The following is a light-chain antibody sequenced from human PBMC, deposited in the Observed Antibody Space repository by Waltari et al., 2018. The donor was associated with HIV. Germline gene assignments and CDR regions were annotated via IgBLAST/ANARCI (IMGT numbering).Light chain of an antibody. V-gene: IGLV6-57*02. CDR1: SGSIASNY. CDR3: QSYDSSNQV. J-gene: IGLJ3*02. CDR2: EDN. Sequence: NFMLTQPHSVSESPGKTVTISCTGSSGSIASNYVQWYQQRPGSAPTTVIYEDNQRPSGFPDRCSGSIDSSSNPASLTISGLKTEDAADYYCQSYDSSNQVFGGGTKLTVL.